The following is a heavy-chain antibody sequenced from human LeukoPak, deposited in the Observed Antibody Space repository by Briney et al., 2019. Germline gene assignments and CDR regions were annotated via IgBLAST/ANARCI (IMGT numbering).Heavy chain of an antibody. CDR1: GFTFSSYA. D-gene: IGHD2-2*01. CDR3: AREGYCSSTSCPYGMDV. V-gene: IGHV3-64*01. J-gene: IGHJ6*02. CDR2: ISSNGGST. Sequence: PGGSLRLSCEASGFTFSSYAMSWVRQAPGKGLEYVSAISSNGGSTYYANSVKGRSIISRDNSKNTLYLQMGSLRAEDMAVYYCAREGYCSSTSCPYGMDVWGQGTTVTASS.